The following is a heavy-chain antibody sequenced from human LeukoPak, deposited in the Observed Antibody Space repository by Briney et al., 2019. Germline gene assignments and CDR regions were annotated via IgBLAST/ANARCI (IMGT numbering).Heavy chain of an antibody. CDR2: ISGSGGST. J-gene: IGHJ4*02. CDR3: AKAIYGDYRYYFDY. V-gene: IGHV3-23*01. CDR1: GFTFSSYG. D-gene: IGHD4-17*01. Sequence: HPGGSLRLSCAASGFTFSSYGMSWVRQAPGKGLEWVSAISGSGGSTYYADSVKGRFTISRDNSKNTLYLQMNSLRAEDTAVYYCAKAIYGDYRYYFDYWGQGTLVTVSS.